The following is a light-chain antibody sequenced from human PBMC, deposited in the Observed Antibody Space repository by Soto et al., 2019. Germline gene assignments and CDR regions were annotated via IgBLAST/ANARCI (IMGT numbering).Light chain of an antibody. V-gene: IGKV3-20*01. J-gene: IGKJ5*01. CDR2: GAS. Sequence: IVLTQSPGTLSLSPGERATLSCRASQSVSSSYLAWYQQKPGQAPRLLIYGASSRATGIPDRFSGSGSGTDFTLTISRLEPEDFAVYYCQQYGSSSIPFGQGTRLEIK. CDR1: QSVSSSY. CDR3: QQYGSSSIP.